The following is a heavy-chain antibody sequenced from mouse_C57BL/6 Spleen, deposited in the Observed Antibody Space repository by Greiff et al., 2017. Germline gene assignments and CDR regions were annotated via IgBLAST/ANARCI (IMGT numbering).Heavy chain of an antibody. D-gene: IGHD1-1*01. Sequence: VQLQQPGAELVRPGASVKLSCKASGYTFTDYYINWVKQRPGQGLEWIARIYPASGNTYYNEKFKGKAPLTAEKSSSTAYMQLSSLTSEDAAVYFCARYYYGSSYWYFDVWGTGTTVTVAS. CDR1: GYTFTDYY. V-gene: IGHV1-76*01. J-gene: IGHJ1*03. CDR3: ARYYYGSSYWYFDV. CDR2: IYPASGNT.